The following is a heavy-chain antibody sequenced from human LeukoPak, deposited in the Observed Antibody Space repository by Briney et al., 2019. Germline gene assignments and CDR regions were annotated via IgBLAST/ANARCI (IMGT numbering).Heavy chain of an antibody. Sequence: GASVKVSCKASGYTFTSYGISWVRQAPGQGLEWPGWISAHNGDTNYAQKFQGRVSMTTDTSTSTGYMELRSLTSDDTAVYYCARDLKRTVGATTTSDYWGQGTLVTVSS. CDR3: ARDLKRTVGATTTSDY. D-gene: IGHD1-26*01. CDR1: GYTFTSYG. J-gene: IGHJ4*02. CDR2: ISAHNGDT. V-gene: IGHV1-18*01.